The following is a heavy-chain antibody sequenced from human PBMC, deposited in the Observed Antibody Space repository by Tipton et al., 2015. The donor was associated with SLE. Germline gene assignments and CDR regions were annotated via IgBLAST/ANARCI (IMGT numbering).Heavy chain of an antibody. CDR2: INYSGST. D-gene: IGHD5-18*01. J-gene: IGHJ4*02. CDR1: GGSFSGYY. V-gene: IGHV4-34*01. Sequence: GLVKPSETLSLTCAVYGGSFSGYYWSWFRQPPGKGLEWIGEINYSGSTNYNPSLKSRVTISVDTSKNQFSLKLSSVTAADTAVYYCARGPQRGYSYGPDYWGQGTLVTVSS. CDR3: ARGPQRGYSYGPDY.